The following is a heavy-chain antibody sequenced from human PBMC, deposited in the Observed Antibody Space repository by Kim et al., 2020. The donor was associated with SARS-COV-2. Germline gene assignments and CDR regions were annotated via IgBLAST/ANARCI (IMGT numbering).Heavy chain of an antibody. D-gene: IGHD3-3*01. CDR1: GCSFSSYA. J-gene: IGHJ4*01. CDR3: ARATPQRATHHYYTLADFD. CDR2: ISPFYGIT. Sequence: ASVKVSCKASGCSFSSYAINWVRQAPGQGLEWMGCISPFYGITNDAPKFHGRVTLSTDASTTTAHMELMSLRSDDTAVYYCARATPQRATHHYYTLADFD. V-gene: IGHV1-18*01.